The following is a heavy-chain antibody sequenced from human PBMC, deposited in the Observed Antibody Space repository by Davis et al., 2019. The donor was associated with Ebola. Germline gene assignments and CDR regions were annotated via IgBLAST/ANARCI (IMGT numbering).Heavy chain of an antibody. Sequence: PGGSLRLSCTASGFAFSSYAMNWVRQAPGKGLQWVAVIWDDGSNKYYADSVKGRFTISRDNSKNTLYLQMNSLRAEDTAVYYCAKNEVYQPTTMIDYWGQGTLVTVSS. D-gene: IGHD1-1*01. CDR2: IWDDGSNK. CDR1: GFAFSSYA. CDR3: AKNEVYQPTTMIDY. J-gene: IGHJ4*02. V-gene: IGHV3-33*06.